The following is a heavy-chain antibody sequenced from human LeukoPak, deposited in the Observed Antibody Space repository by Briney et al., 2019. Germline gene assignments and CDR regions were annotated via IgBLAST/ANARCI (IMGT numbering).Heavy chain of an antibody. CDR3: ARHGIAAAGTYYYYMDV. D-gene: IGHD6-13*01. CDR2: IYPGDSDT. Sequence: GESLKISCRVSGYSFTSYWIGWVRQMLGKGLEWMGIIYPGDSDTRYSPSFQGQVTISADKSISTAYLQWSSLKASDTAMYYCARHGIAAAGTYYYYMDVWGKGTTVTISS. CDR1: GYSFTSYW. J-gene: IGHJ6*03. V-gene: IGHV5-51*01.